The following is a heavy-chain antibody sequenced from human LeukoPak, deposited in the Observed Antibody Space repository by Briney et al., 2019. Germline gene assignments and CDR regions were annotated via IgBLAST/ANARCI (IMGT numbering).Heavy chain of an antibody. V-gene: IGHV4-30-4*01. Sequence: SWIRQPPGKGLEWIGYIYYSGSTYYNPSLKSRVTISVDTSKNQFSLKLSSVTAADTAVYYCARDPIYGGDWGQGTLVTVSS. D-gene: IGHD2/OR15-2a*01. CDR2: IYYSGST. J-gene: IGHJ4*02. CDR3: ARDPIYGGD.